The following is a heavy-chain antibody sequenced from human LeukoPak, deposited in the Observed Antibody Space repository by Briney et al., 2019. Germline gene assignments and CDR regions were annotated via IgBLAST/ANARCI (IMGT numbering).Heavy chain of an antibody. V-gene: IGHV4-4*09. CDR3: ARHSSSSWYGLLDY. CDR2: IYTSGST. D-gene: IGHD6-13*01. J-gene: IGHJ4*02. Sequence: PSETLSLTCTVSGGSISSYYWSWIRQPPGKGLEWIGYIYTSGSTNYNPSLKSRVTISVDTSKNQFSLRLSSVTAADTAVYYCARHSSSSWYGLLDYWGQGTLVTVSS. CDR1: GGSISSYY.